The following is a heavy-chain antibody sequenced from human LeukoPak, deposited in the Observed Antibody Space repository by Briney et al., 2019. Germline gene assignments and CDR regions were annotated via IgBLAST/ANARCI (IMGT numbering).Heavy chain of an antibody. V-gene: IGHV1-46*01. CDR2: INPTSGAT. CDR3: AREVSWTTVTTRHYFYYYMDV. CDR1: GYSFTDFH. Sequence: GASVKVSCKASGYSFTDFHVHWVRQAPGHGLEWVGIINPTSGATTYAQKFQGRVTMTGDMSTSTVYMELSGLGSEDTAVYYCAREVSWTTVTTRHYFYYYMDVWGKGTTVTVSS. J-gene: IGHJ6*03. D-gene: IGHD4-11*01.